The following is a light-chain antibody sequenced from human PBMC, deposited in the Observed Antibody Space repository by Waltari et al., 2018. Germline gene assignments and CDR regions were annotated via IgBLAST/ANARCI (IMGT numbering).Light chain of an antibody. V-gene: IGLV1-44*01. J-gene: IGLJ3*02. Sequence: QSVLTHPPSASGTPRQRVTTSCSGSSSNIGSTTVKRYLQPPGTAPTPLIYRNDQRPSGVPDRFSGSKSGTSASLAISGLQSEDEADYYCAAWDDSLNGPVFGGGTKLTVV. CDR2: RND. CDR3: AAWDDSLNGPV. CDR1: SSNIGSTT.